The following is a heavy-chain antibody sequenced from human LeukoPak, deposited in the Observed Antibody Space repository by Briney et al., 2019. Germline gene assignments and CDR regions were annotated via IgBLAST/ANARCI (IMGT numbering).Heavy chain of an antibody. D-gene: IGHD3-10*01. Sequence: SETLSLTCTVSGGSISGYYWSWIRQPPGKGLEWIGYIYTNENTNYNPSVKSRVAMSVDTSKHQFSLRLSSVTAADTAVYYCARQAYYSGSGSWTDFDYWGQGTLVTVSS. CDR1: GGSISGYY. CDR2: IYTNENT. V-gene: IGHV4-4*09. CDR3: ARQAYYSGSGSWTDFDY. J-gene: IGHJ4*02.